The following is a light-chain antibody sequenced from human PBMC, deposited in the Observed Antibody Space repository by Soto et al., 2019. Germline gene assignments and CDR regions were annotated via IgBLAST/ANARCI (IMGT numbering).Light chain of an antibody. CDR2: TAS. Sequence: DIQMTQSPSSLSASVGDRVTITCRASQNIGTYLNWYQQKPGKAPTVLIYTASTVQSGVPSRFSGSGSGTDFTLTINSLQPEDSATYYCHQSYSSLVYTFGPGTKLEIK. J-gene: IGKJ2*01. CDR3: HQSYSSLVYT. CDR1: QNIGTY. V-gene: IGKV1-39*01.